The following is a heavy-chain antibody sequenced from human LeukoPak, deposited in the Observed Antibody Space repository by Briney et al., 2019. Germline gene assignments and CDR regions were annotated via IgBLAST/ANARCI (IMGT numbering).Heavy chain of an antibody. D-gene: IGHD3-9*01. CDR1: GFTFSNYG. CDR3: AKDDDNNAKLLLDP. Sequence: GGSLRLSCAVSGFTFSNYGMSWVRQAPGKGLEWVSVISGGGDTTYYADSVKGRFTISRDNSKNTLYLQMNGLRAEDTAVYYCAKDDDNNAKLLLDPWGQGTLVTVSS. J-gene: IGHJ5*02. CDR2: ISGGGDTT. V-gene: IGHV3-23*01.